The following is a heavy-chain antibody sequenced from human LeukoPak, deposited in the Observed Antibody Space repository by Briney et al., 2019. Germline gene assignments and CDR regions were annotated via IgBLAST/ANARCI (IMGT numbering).Heavy chain of an antibody. CDR2: ISSSGDAT. V-gene: IGHV3-23*01. D-gene: IGHD3-16*01. CDR1: GFTFNAYA. J-gene: IGHJ4*01. Sequence: GGSLRLSCVGSGFTFNAYAMSWVRQRPGKGPEWVSMISSSGDATDYAEPVKDRLSISRDNAKKTLYLQIKSPRADDTAIYYCAKDPRAMGRYFFDDWGQGSLVIVSS. CDR3: AKDPRAMGRYFFDD.